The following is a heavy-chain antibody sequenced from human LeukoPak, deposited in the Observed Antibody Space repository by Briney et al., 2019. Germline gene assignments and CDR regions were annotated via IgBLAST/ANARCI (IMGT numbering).Heavy chain of an antibody. V-gene: IGHV1-18*01. CDR3: ARVLKVSIVGATIPPPEFDY. CDR1: GYTFTSYG. D-gene: IGHD1-26*01. CDR2: ISAYNGNT. Sequence: ASVKVSCKASGYTFTSYGISWVRQAPGQGLEWMGWISAYNGNTNYAQKLQGRVTMTTDTSTSTAYMELRRLRSDDTAVYYCARVLKVSIVGATIPPPEFDYWGQGTLVTVSS. J-gene: IGHJ4*02.